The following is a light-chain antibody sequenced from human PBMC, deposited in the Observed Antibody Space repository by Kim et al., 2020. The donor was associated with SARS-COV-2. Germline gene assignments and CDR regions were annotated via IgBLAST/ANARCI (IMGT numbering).Light chain of an antibody. Sequence: DIVMTQSPDSLAVSLGERATINCKSSQSVLYSSNNKNYLAWYQRKPGQPPKLLIYWASTRESGVPDRFSGGGSGTDFTLTISSLQAEDVAVYYCQQYYNSPQTFGQGTKVDIK. CDR3: QQYYNSPQT. J-gene: IGKJ1*01. CDR1: QSVLYSSNNKNY. V-gene: IGKV4-1*01. CDR2: WAS.